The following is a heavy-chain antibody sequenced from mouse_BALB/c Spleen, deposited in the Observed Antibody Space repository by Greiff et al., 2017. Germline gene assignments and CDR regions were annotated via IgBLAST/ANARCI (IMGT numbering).Heavy chain of an antibody. CDR3: ARGPSNEAVVYFDY. CDR2: IWGDGST. CDR1: GFSLTGYG. V-gene: IGHV2-6-7*01. Sequence: VMLVESGPGLVAPSQSLSITCTVSGFSLTGYGVNWVRQPPGKGLEWLGMIWGDGSTDYNSALKSRLSISKDNSKSQVFLKMNSLQTDDTARYYCARGPSNEAVVYFDYWGQGTTLTVSS. J-gene: IGHJ2*01.